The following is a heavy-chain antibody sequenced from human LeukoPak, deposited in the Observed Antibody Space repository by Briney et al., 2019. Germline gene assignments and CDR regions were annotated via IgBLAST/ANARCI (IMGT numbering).Heavy chain of an antibody. CDR1: GYTFTSYD. CDR3: ARLPKYSRPLDY. J-gene: IGHJ4*02. D-gene: IGHD6-6*01. Sequence: GASVKVSCKASGYTFTSYDINWVRRATGQGLEWMGWMNPNSGNTAYAQKLQGRVTMSRDTSISTAYMELSSLRSEDTAVYYCARLPKYSRPLDYWGQGTLVTVSS. V-gene: IGHV1-8*01. CDR2: MNPNSGNT.